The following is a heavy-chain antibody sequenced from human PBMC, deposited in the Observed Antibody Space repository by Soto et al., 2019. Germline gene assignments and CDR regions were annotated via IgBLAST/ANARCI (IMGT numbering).Heavy chain of an antibody. D-gene: IGHD3-16*01. CDR3: TRGGGSSDNYFGP. CDR2: INHVAST. CDR1: GESFSPYY. Sequence: PSETLSLTCAVYGESFSPYYWTWIRQPPGKGLGWIGEINHVASTNYNPSLKSRVTISVDTSKNQFSLKLRSVTAADTAVYYCTRGGGSSDNYFGPWGQGTLVTVSS. J-gene: IGHJ5*02. V-gene: IGHV4-34*01.